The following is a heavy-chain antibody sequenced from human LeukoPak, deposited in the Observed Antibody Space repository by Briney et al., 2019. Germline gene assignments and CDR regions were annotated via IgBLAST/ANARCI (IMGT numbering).Heavy chain of an antibody. V-gene: IGHV4-59*01. CDR2: VYHSGTT. CDR3: ARDSFGSGWNGI. D-gene: IGHD6-19*01. CDR1: NGSISTYY. Sequence: PSETLSLTCTVSNGSISTYYWSWIRQPLGKGLEWIGHVYHSGTTIYNPTLKSRVTMSVDTSRNQFSLHLTSVTAADTAVYFCARDSFGSGWNGIWGRGTLVTVSS. J-gene: IGHJ2*01.